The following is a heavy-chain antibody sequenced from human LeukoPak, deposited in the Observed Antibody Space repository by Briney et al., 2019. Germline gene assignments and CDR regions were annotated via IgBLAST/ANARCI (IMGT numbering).Heavy chain of an antibody. D-gene: IGHD3-22*01. Sequence: TSETLSLTCTVSGGSISSSSYYWGWIRQPPGKGLEWIGRIYYSGSTYYNPSLKSRVTISVETSKNPLSLKLSRVTAADPAVYYCARHRPYYYDSSAYRSRGFDYWGQGTLVTVSS. V-gene: IGHV4-39*01. CDR2: IYYSGST. J-gene: IGHJ4*02. CDR1: GGSISSSSYY. CDR3: ARHRPYYYDSSAYRSRGFDY.